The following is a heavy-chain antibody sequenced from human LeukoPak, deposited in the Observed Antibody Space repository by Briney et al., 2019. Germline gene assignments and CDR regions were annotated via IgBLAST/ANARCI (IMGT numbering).Heavy chain of an antibody. CDR2: INAGNGNT. Sequence: GASVKVSCKVSGYTLTELSMHWVRQAPGKGLEWMGWINAGNGNTKYSQKFQGRVTITRDTSASTAYMELSSLRSEDTAVYYCAREGRDIFGKGSPDYWGQGTLVTVSS. CDR1: GYTLTELS. V-gene: IGHV1-3*01. J-gene: IGHJ4*02. D-gene: IGHD3-3*01. CDR3: AREGRDIFGKGSPDY.